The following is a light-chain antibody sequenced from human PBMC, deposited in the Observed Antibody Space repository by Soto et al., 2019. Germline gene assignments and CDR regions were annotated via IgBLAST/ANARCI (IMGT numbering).Light chain of an antibody. CDR3: QKYNSAPLT. J-gene: IGKJ4*01. Sequence: GDRVTITCRASQGIAPYLAWFQQKPGKVPKLLIYVTSTLQSGVPSRFSGSGSGTDFTLTINSLQPEDVGTYYCQKYNSAPLTFGGGTKVEIK. CDR1: QGIAPY. CDR2: VTS. V-gene: IGKV1-27*01.